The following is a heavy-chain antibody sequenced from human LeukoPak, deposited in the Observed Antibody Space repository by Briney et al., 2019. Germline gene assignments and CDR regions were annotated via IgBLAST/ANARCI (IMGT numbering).Heavy chain of an antibody. Sequence: SETLSLTCAVYGGSFSGYYWSWIRQPPGKGLEWMGEINHSGSTNYNPSRKSRVTTSVESSKNQFALKMSSVTAADTAVYYCASLYGSGTQIYSYWGQGTLVTVSS. CDR2: INHSGST. CDR3: ASLYGSGTQIYSY. D-gene: IGHD3-10*01. CDR1: GGSFSGYY. J-gene: IGHJ4*02. V-gene: IGHV4-34*01.